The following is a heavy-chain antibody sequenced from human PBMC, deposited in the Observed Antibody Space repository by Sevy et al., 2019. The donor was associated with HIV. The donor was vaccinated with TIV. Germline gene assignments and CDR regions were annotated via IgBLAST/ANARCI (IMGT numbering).Heavy chain of an antibody. J-gene: IGHJ4*02. D-gene: IGHD1-1*01. CDR3: AGYNNLGY. CDR2: IKEDGSEK. Sequence: GGYLRLSCAVSGFSFSNYWMSWVRQAPGKGLEWVDNIKEDGSEKHYVDSVKGRFTISRDNTKNSLFLQMNSMRAEDTALYYCAGYNNLGYWGQGTLVTVSS. CDR1: GFSFSNYW. V-gene: IGHV3-7*01.